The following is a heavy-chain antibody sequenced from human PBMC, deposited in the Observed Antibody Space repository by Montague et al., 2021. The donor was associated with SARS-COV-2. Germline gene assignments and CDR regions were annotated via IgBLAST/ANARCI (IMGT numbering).Heavy chain of an antibody. Sequence: YRRLSCAASGFPFSRYDLHWVRQATVKGLEWVSVIVTAGDTSYPCSVKGRFTISRENAKNSLYLQLNSLRAADTAVYYCARGNVDTAVVVPLYYYYYYRDVGGKGTKVNFSS. J-gene: IGHJ6*03. CDR1: GFPFSRYD. V-gene: IGHV3-13*01. CDR3: ARGNVDTAVVVPLYYYYYYRDV. CDR2: IVTAGDT. D-gene: IGHD5-18*01.